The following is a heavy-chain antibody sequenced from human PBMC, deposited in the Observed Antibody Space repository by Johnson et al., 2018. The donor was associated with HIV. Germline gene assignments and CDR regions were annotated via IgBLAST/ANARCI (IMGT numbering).Heavy chain of an antibody. CDR2: ISYDGSNK. J-gene: IGHJ3*02. CDR3: AKDFGYPRPRDAFDI. CDR1: GFTFSSYG. D-gene: IGHD5-12*01. Sequence: QVQLVESGGGVVQPGRSLRLSCAASGFTFSSYGMHWVRQAPGKGLEWVAVISYDGSNKYYADSVKGRFTISRDNSKNTLYLQMNSLRAEDTALYYCAKDFGYPRPRDAFDIWGQGTMVTVSS. V-gene: IGHV3-30*18.